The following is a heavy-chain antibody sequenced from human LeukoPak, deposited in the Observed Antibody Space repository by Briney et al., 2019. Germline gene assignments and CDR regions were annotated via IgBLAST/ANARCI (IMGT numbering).Heavy chain of an antibody. V-gene: IGHV1-2*06. Sequence: APVRASCKASGYTFTGYYIHAVRQSPGQEGEGMSRINPYIAVSDHAKKLPGRVTMTMHTPISTTYMGLSRLRSHDPTVYYCAKNYGSGSQYFLAYWGQGTLDTVSS. CDR3: AKNYGSGSQYFLAY. J-gene: IGHJ4*02. D-gene: IGHD3-10*01. CDR1: GYTFTGYY. CDR2: INPYIAVS.